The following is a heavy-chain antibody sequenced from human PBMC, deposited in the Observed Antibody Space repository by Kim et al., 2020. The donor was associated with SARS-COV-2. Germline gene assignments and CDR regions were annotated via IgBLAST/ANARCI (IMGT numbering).Heavy chain of an antibody. CDR2: INHSGST. V-gene: IGHV4-34*01. J-gene: IGHJ5*02. CDR3: ARGLGLRTVTTCWFDP. CDR1: GGPFSGYY. Sequence: SETLSLTCAVYGGPFSGYYWSWIRQPPGKGLEWIGEINHSGSTNYNPSLKSRVTISVDTSKNQFSLKLSSVTAADTAVYYCARGLGLRTVTTCWFDPWGQGTLVTVSS. D-gene: IGHD4-17*01.